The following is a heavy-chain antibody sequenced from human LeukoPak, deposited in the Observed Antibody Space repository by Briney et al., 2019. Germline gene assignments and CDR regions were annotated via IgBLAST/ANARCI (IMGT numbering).Heavy chain of an antibody. D-gene: IGHD4-23*01. CDR1: GGSINTNY. CDR2: IYTSGST. V-gene: IGHV4-4*08. CDR3: ARLYPLGGNTVGGYYYYMDV. J-gene: IGHJ6*03. Sequence: PSETLSLTCTVSGGSINTNYWSWIRQPPGKGLEWIGYIYTSGSTNYSPSLKTRVTISIDKSTNQFSLRLRSVAATDTAVYYCARLYPLGGNTVGGYYYYMDVWGTGTTVTVSS.